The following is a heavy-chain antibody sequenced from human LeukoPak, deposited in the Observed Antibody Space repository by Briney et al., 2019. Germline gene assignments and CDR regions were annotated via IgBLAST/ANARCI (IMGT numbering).Heavy chain of an antibody. J-gene: IGHJ3*02. Sequence: ASVKVSCKASGGTFSSYAISWVRQAPGQGLEWMGWMNPNSGNTGYAQKFQGRVTMTRDTSISAAYMEMSNLRSEDTAVYYCARAGIFDAFDIWGPGTMVTVSS. CDR3: ARAGIFDAFDI. CDR1: GGTFSSYA. CDR2: MNPNSGNT. V-gene: IGHV1-8*02. D-gene: IGHD2-15*01.